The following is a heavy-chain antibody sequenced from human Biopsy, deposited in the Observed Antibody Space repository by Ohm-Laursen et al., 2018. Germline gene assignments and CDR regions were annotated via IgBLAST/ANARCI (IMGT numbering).Heavy chain of an antibody. J-gene: IGHJ4*02. CDR2: IFKDGNT. V-gene: IGHV4-38-2*01. CDR3: ARVGSGWAPFDK. CDR1: GYSISSDYR. Sequence: SDTLSLTCAVSGYSISSDYRWGWIRQAPGKTLEWLGNIFKDGNTHYNPSLRSRLIISIDTSKNQFSLMVTSVSGADTAVYFCARVGSGWAPFDKWGPGTLVTVSS. D-gene: IGHD6-19*01.